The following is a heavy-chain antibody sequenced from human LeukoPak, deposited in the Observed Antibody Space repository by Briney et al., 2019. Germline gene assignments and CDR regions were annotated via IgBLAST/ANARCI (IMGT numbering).Heavy chain of an antibody. Sequence: GGSLRLSCAASGFTVSGNYMSWVRQAPGKGLEWVSVIYSGGSTYYADSVKGRFTIYRDNSKNTLYLQMNSLRAEDTAVYYCARDSGVTDNAFDIWGQGTMVTVSS. J-gene: IGHJ3*02. CDR1: GFTVSGNY. V-gene: IGHV3-53*01. CDR2: IYSGGST. CDR3: ARDSGVTDNAFDI. D-gene: IGHD2-21*02.